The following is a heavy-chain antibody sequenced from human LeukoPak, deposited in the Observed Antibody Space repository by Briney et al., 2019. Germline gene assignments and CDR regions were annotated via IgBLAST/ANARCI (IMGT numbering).Heavy chain of an antibody. CDR1: GGSISSSSYY. CDR2: IYYSGST. V-gene: IGHV4-39*02. CDR3: ARENYDSNYFDY. J-gene: IGHJ4*02. Sequence: PSETLSLTCTVSGGSISSSSYYWGWIRQPPGKGLEWIGSIYYSGSTYYNPSLKSRVTISVDTSKNQFSLKLSSVTAADTAVYYCARENYDSNYFDYWGQGTLVTVSS. D-gene: IGHD3-3*01.